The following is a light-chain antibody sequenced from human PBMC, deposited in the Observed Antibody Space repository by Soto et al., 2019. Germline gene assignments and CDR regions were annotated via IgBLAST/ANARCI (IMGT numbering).Light chain of an antibody. CDR3: CSYAGDFYV. CDR2: DVS. J-gene: IGLJ1*01. V-gene: IGLV2-11*01. Sequence: QSALTQPRSVSGSPGQSVAISCTGTTSDVGGYDYVSWHQQHPGKAPELIIFDVSKRPSGVPERFSGSKSGNTASLTITGLQAEDEADYFCCSYAGDFYVFGSGTKVTVL. CDR1: TSDVGGYDY.